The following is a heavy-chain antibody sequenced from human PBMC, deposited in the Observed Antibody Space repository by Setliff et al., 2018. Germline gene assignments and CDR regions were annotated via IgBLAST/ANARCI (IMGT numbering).Heavy chain of an antibody. Sequence: ASVKVSCKTSGYTFNDYGITWVRQVPGQGLEWMGWISSYTGNTYYAEKLQGRVTLTTDTSTSTAYLDLRSLESDDTAVYYCSRLVRFFTKTACQRLSGGEFWGQGTLCTVSS. CDR1: GYTFNDYG. D-gene: IGHD3-3*01. CDR3: SRLVRFFTKTACQRLSGGEF. CDR2: ISSYTGNT. J-gene: IGHJ4*02. V-gene: IGHV1-18*01.